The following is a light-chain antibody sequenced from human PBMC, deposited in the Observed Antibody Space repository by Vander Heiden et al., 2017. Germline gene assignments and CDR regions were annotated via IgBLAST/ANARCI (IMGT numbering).Light chain of an antibody. CDR1: QSVLYSSNNKNY. CDR2: WAS. V-gene: IGKV4-1*01. CDR3: QQDDSTPLT. Sequence: DIVMTQSPDSLAVSLGERATINCKSSQSVLYSSNNKNYLAWYQQKPGQPHKPLIYWASTRESGVPDRFSGSGSGTDFTLTISSLQAEDVAVYYCQQDDSTPLTFGGGSKVEIK. J-gene: IGKJ4*01.